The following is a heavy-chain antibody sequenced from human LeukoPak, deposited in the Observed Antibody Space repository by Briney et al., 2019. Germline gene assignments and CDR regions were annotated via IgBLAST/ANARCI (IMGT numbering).Heavy chain of an antibody. V-gene: IGHV3-30*02. CDR3: AKDALDGAVAGKYYYYYYMDV. CDR1: GFTFSSYG. D-gene: IGHD6-19*01. CDR2: IRYDGSNK. J-gene: IGHJ6*03. Sequence: AGGSLRLSCAASGFTFSSYGMHWVRQAPGKGLEWVAFIRYDGSNKYYADSVKGRFTISRDSSKNTLYLQMNSLRAEDTAVYYCAKDALDGAVAGKYYYYYYMDVWGKGTTVTVSS.